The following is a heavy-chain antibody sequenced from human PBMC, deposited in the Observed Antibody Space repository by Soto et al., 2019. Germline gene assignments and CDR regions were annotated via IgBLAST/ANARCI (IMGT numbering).Heavy chain of an antibody. J-gene: IGHJ2*01. CDR2: LGGSGVRT. Sequence: EVQLLESGGGLVQPGGSLRLSCAASGFTFGGNAMSWVRQAPGKGLEWVSGLGGSGVRTYYAASVRGRFTISRDNWKNTLFLQMNSLRAEDTAVYNCAKSIGPDYGYSNWYFDLWGRGTLVTVSS. CDR1: GFTFGGNA. CDR3: AKSIGPDYGYSNWYFDL. D-gene: IGHD4-17*01. V-gene: IGHV3-23*01.